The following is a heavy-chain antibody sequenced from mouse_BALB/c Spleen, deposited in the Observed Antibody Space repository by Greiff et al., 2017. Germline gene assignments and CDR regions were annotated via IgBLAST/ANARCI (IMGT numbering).Heavy chain of an antibody. Sequence: EVKLVESGPGLVKPSQTVSLTCTVTGISITTGNYRWSWIRQFPGNKLEWIGYIYYSGTITYNPSLTSRTTITRDTSKNQFFLEMNSLTAEDTATYYCARDGYPYAMDYWGQGTSVTVSS. V-gene: IGHV3-5*02. D-gene: IGHD1-2*01. CDR2: IYYSGTI. J-gene: IGHJ4*01. CDR3: ARDGYPYAMDY. CDR1: GISITTGNYR.